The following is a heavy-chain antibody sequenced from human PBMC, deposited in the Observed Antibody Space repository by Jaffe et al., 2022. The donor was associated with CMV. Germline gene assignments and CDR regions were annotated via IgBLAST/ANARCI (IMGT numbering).Heavy chain of an antibody. V-gene: IGHV3-23*04. CDR1: GFTFSSYA. J-gene: IGHJ6*03. CDR2: ISASGGGT. CDR3: AKDLLTGSYAYYNYMDV. D-gene: IGHD1-26*01. Sequence: EVQLVESGGGLVQPGGSRILSCAASGFTFSSYAMSWVRQTPGKGLEWVSSISASGGGTYYADSVKGRFTISRDNIKNMLYLQMNSLRAEDTAVFYCAKDLLTGSYAYYNYMDVWGKGTTVTVSS.